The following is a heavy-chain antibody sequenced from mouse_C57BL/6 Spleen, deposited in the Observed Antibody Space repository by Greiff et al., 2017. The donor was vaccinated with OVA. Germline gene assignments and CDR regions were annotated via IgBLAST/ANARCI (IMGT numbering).Heavy chain of an antibody. CDR1: GFNIKDDY. Sequence: EVKLVESGAELVRPGASVKLSCTASGFNIKDDYMHWVKQRPEQGLEWIGWIDPENGDTEYASKFQGKATITADTSSNTAYLQLSSLTSEDTAVYYCTQDYYRDYAMDYWGQGTSVTVSS. V-gene: IGHV14-4*01. CDR2: IDPENGDT. CDR3: TQDYYRDYAMDY. D-gene: IGHD2-14*01. J-gene: IGHJ4*01.